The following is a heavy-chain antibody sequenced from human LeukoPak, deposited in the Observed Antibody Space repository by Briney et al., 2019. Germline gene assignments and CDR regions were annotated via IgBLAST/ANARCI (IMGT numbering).Heavy chain of an antibody. CDR1: GFSFSSYA. CDR3: AKRSGYTTGWFFDF. CDR2: ISGSGDNT. J-gene: IGHJ4*02. V-gene: IGHV3-23*01. D-gene: IGHD6-19*01. Sequence: GGSLKLPCAASGFSFSSYAMSWVRQAPGKGLQWVSSISGSGDNTYYAESVKGRFTISRDNSKNTLFLQMNSLRAEDTAVFYCAKRSGYTTGWFFDFWGPGTLVTVSS.